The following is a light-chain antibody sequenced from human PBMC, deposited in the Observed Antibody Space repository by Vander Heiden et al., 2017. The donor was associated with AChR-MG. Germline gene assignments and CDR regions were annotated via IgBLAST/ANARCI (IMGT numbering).Light chain of an antibody. Sequence: EIVLTQSPATLSLSPGERASLSCRASQSVGSYLAWYQLKPGQAPRLLIYETSTRATGIPARFSGSGAGTDFTLTISSLEPEDFAVYFCQLRINWLSFGGGTKVEIK. J-gene: IGKJ4*01. V-gene: IGKV3-11*01. CDR3: QLRINWLS. CDR2: ETS. CDR1: QSVGSY.